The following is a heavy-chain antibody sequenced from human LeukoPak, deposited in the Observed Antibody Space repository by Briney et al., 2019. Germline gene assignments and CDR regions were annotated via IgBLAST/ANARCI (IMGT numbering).Heavy chain of an antibody. CDR2: ISSSSSYI. CDR3: ARGGWDIVVVPAAIEY. D-gene: IGHD2-2*01. J-gene: IGHJ4*02. V-gene: IGHV3-21*01. CDR1: GFTFSSYS. Sequence: GGSLRLSCAASGFTFSSYSMNWVRQAPGKGLEWVSSISSSSSYIYYADSVKGRFTISRDNAKNSLYLQMNSLRAEDTAVYYCARGGWDIVVVPAAIEYWGQGPLVTVSS.